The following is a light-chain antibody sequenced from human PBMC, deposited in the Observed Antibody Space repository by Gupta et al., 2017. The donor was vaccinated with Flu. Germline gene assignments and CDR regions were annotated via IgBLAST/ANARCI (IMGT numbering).Light chain of an antibody. CDR3: QQRFNWPRT. CDR1: QKIANY. V-gene: IGKV3-11*01. J-gene: IGKJ2*01. Sequence: PASLSLSPGEMATLSCRASQKIANYLAWYQQKPGQAPRLLIYDASKRATGIPARFSGSGSGTDFTLTISSLEPEDFAVYYCQQRFNWPRTFGQGTKLDIK. CDR2: DAS.